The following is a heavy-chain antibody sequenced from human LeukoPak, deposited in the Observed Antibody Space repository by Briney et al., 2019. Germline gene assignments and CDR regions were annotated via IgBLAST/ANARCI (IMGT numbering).Heavy chain of an antibody. CDR2: IIPIFGTA. V-gene: IGHV1-69*13. J-gene: IGHJ4*02. Sequence: GASVKVSCKASGGTFSSYAISWVRQAPGQGLGWMGGIIPIFGTANYAQKFQGRVTLTADEATSTAYMEMSSLRSEDTAVYYCARDLGVDYDIWTGYYNVHYFDYWGQGTLVTVSS. D-gene: IGHD3-9*01. CDR3: ARDLGVDYDIWTGYYNVHYFDY. CDR1: GGTFSSYA.